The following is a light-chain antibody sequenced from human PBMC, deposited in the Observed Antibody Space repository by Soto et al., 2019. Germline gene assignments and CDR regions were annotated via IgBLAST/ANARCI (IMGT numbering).Light chain of an antibody. J-gene: IGKJ2*01. CDR2: DAS. V-gene: IGKV3D-20*02. CDR1: QSISSSY. CDR3: QHYKTWPPYT. Sequence: EIVLTQSPATLSLSPGERATLSCRASQSISSSYLAWYQQKPGQAPRLLIYDASSRATGIPDRFSGSGSGTEFTLTISSLQSDDFAVYYCQHYKTWPPYTFGQGTKLEIK.